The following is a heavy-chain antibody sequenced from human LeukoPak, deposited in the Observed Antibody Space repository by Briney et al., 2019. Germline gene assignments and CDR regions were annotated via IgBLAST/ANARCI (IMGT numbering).Heavy chain of an antibody. J-gene: IGHJ4*02. V-gene: IGHV3-30*04. CDR2: ISYDGSNK. D-gene: IGHD3-22*01. CDR3: ARDLVDYYDSSGLDY. CDR1: GFTFSSYA. Sequence: GRSLRLSCAASGFTFSSYAMHWVRQAPGKGLEWVAVISYDGSNKYYADSVKGRFTISRDNSKNTLYLQMNSLRAEDTAVYYCARDLVDYYDSSGLDYWGQGTLVTVSS.